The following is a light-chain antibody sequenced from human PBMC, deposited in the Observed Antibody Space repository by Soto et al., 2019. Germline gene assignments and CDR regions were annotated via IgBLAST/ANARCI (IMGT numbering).Light chain of an antibody. CDR3: QQYNNWPPIT. Sequence: EIVMTQSPATLSVSPGERATLSCRASQSVSGNLAWYQQKPGQAHSLLTYAASTRATGIPARFSGSGSGTEITLTVNSLQSEDFAVYYRQQYNNWPPITFGPGTKVDIK. CDR1: QSVSGN. J-gene: IGKJ3*01. V-gene: IGKV3-15*01. CDR2: AAS.